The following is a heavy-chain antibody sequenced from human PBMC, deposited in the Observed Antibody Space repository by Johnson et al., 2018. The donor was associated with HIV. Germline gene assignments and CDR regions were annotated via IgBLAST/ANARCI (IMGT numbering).Heavy chain of an antibody. CDR3: AKDLPPNSSWYGAPDAFDI. Sequence: QVQLVESGGGVVQPGRSLRLSCAASGFTFSIYGMHWVRQAPGKGLEWVAVIWYDGSNKYYADSVKGRFTISRDNSKNTLYLQMNSLRAEDTAVYYCAKDLPPNSSWYGAPDAFDIWGQGTMVTVSS. CDR2: IWYDGSNK. CDR1: GFTFSIYG. V-gene: IGHV3-33*06. D-gene: IGHD6-13*01. J-gene: IGHJ3*02.